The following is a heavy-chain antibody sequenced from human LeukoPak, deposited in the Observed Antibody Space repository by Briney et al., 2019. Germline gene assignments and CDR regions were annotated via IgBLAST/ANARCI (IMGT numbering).Heavy chain of an antibody. CDR3: ARHDSRGGSYDY. CDR1: GGSITNYH. J-gene: IGHJ4*02. Sequence: SETLSLTCSVSGGSITNYHWSWIRQPPGKRLEWIGYIRSGEGAMYNPSLESRVTMSVDTPMNHFSLRLNSLTAADTAVYYCARHDSRGGSYDYWGQGTLVTVSS. CDR2: IRSGEGA. V-gene: IGHV4-59*08. D-gene: IGHD1-26*01.